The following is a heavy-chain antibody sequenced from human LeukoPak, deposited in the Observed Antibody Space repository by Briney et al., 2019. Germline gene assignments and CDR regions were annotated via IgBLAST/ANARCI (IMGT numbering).Heavy chain of an antibody. Sequence: PSQTLSLTCTVSGGSISSGSYYWSWIRQPAGKGLEWIGRIYTSGSTNYNPSLKSRVTISVDTSKNQFSLKLSSVTAADTAVYYCARHRDLDLDSSGYDGVFQYWGQGTLVTVSS. J-gene: IGHJ4*02. D-gene: IGHD3-22*01. CDR3: ARHRDLDLDSSGYDGVFQY. CDR2: IYTSGST. CDR1: GGSISSGSYY. V-gene: IGHV4-61*02.